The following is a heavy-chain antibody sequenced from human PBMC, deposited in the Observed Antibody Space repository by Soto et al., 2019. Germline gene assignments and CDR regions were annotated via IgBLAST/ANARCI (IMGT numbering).Heavy chain of an antibody. J-gene: IGHJ5*02. D-gene: IGHD2-2*01. CDR3: GRDLTSNANCIDP. CDR2: IYYTGKT. Sequence: LSLTCSVSGDYIHVGGYYWTWIRQRPGKGLEWMGYIYYTGKTYYNPSLESRLTMSVDRSKNQFSLRLTSVTAADTAVYFCGRDLTSNANCIDPWGQGTLVTVSS. CDR1: GDYIHVGGYY. V-gene: IGHV4-30-4*01.